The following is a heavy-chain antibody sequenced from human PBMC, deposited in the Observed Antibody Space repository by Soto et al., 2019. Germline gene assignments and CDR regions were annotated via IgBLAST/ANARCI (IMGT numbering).Heavy chain of an antibody. CDR3: ARSQTYGDYRGSFDY. D-gene: IGHD4-17*01. Sequence: GASVKVSCKASGGTFSSYAISWVRQAPGQGLEWMGGIIPIFGTANYAQKFQGRVTITADESTSTAYMELSSLRSEDTAVYYCARSQTYGDYRGSFDYWGQGTLVTVSS. CDR1: GGTFSSYA. CDR2: IIPIFGTA. J-gene: IGHJ4*02. V-gene: IGHV1-69*13.